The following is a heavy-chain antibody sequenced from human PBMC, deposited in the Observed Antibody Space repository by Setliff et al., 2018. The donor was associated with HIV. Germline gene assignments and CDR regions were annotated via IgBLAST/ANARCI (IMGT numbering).Heavy chain of an antibody. D-gene: IGHD6-19*01. J-gene: IGHJ4*02. Sequence: PGGSLRLSCAASGFTFRSFGMHWVRQAPGKGLQSVAVIRYDGTNKQYADSVKGRFTISRDNSKNTLYLQMNTLGAEDTAVYYCARDQQWLALGGGGPHYWGQGTLVTVSS. CDR2: IRYDGTNK. V-gene: IGHV3-33*01. CDR3: ARDQQWLALGGGGPHY. CDR1: GFTFRSFG.